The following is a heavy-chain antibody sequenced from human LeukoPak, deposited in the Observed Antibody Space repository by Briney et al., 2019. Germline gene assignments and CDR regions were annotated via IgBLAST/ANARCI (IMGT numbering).Heavy chain of an antibody. J-gene: IGHJ6*03. Sequence: PGGSLRLSCAASGFTFSSYEMNWVRQAPGKGLEWVSSISSSSSYIYYADSVKGRITISRDNAKNSLYLQMNRLRAEDTAVYFCAREAQGSGLPGLSRYYYMDVWGKGTTVTVSS. CDR3: AREAQGSGLPGLSRYYYMDV. D-gene: IGHD3-10*01. V-gene: IGHV3-21*01. CDR2: ISSSSSYI. CDR1: GFTFSSYE.